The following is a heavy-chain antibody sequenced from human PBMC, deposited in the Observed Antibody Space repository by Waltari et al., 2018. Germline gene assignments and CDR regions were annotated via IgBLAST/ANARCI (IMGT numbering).Heavy chain of an antibody. V-gene: IGHV3-21*01. J-gene: IGHJ4*02. CDR3: ARFKAGTTLDY. CDR2: ISSSSSYR. D-gene: IGHD1-1*01. CDR1: GFTFSSYS. Sequence: EVQLVESGGGLVKPGGSLRLSCAASGFTFSSYSMNWVRQAPGKGLEWVSSISSSSSYRYYADSVKGRFTISRDNAKNSLYLQMNSLRAEDTAVYYCARFKAGTTLDYWGQGTLVTVSS.